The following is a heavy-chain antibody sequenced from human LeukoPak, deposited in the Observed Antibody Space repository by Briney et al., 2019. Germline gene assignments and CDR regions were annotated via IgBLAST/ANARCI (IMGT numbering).Heavy chain of an antibody. CDR1: GFTFSSYS. CDR3: AKDMSASYYDSSGSDY. J-gene: IGHJ4*02. V-gene: IGHV3-21*04. D-gene: IGHD3-22*01. CDR2: ISSSSSYI. Sequence: PGGSLRLSCAASGFTFSSYSMNWVRQAPGKGLEWVSSISSSSSYIYYADSVKGRFTISRDNAKNSLYLQMNSLRAEDTALYYCAKDMSASYYDSSGSDYWGQGTLVTVSS.